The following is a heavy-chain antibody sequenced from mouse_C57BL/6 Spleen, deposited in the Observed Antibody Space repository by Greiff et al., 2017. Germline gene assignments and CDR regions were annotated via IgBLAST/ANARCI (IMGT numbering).Heavy chain of an antibody. D-gene: IGHD2-1*01. CDR1: GYTFTSYW. V-gene: IGHV1-50*01. CDR3: AIYYGNY. Sequence: QVQLQQPGAELVKPGASVKLSCKASGYTFTSYWMQWVKQRPGQGLEWIGEIDPSDSYTNYNQKFKGKATLTVDTSSSTAYMQLSSLPSEDSAVYYCAIYYGNYWGQGTLVTVSA. CDR2: IDPSDSYT. J-gene: IGHJ3*01.